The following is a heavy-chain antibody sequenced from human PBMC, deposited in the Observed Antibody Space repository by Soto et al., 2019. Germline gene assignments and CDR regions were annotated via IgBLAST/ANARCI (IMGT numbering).Heavy chain of an antibody. J-gene: IGHJ6*02. CDR3: ARHVPAGGYYYGMDV. D-gene: IGHD2-2*01. Sequence: QVQLVQSGAEVKKPGSSVKVSCKASGGTFSSYAISWVRQAPGQGLEWMGGIIPIFGTANYAQKFQGRVTITGAESRSTAYMELSSLRSEDTAVYYGARHVPAGGYYYGMDVWGQGTTVTVSS. CDR1: GGTFSSYA. V-gene: IGHV1-69*12. CDR2: IIPIFGTA.